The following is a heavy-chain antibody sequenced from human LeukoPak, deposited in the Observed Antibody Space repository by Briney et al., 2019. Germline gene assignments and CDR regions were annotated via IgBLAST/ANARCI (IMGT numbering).Heavy chain of an antibody. V-gene: IGHV3-66*01. Sequence: PGGSLRLSCAASGFTVSSSNMGWVRQAPGKGLEWVSVIYSGGAAYYPDSVKGRFIISRDLSKNTLFLQMNDLRAEDTAVYCCAKIAVAYFDYWGQGTLVTVSS. CDR1: GFTVSSSN. J-gene: IGHJ4*02. D-gene: IGHD6-19*01. CDR2: IYSGGAA. CDR3: AKIAVAYFDY.